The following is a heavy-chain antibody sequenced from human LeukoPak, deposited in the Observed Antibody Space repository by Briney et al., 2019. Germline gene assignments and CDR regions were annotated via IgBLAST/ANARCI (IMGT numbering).Heavy chain of an antibody. Sequence: SVTVSFKASGGTFSSYAISWVRQAPGQGLEWMGGIIPIFGTANYAQKFQGRVTITTDESTSTAYMELSSLRSEDTAVYYCARDGAYCSGGSCYDYWGQGTLVTVSS. CDR3: ARDGAYCSGGSCYDY. CDR1: GGTFSSYA. V-gene: IGHV1-69*05. D-gene: IGHD2-15*01. J-gene: IGHJ4*02. CDR2: IIPIFGTA.